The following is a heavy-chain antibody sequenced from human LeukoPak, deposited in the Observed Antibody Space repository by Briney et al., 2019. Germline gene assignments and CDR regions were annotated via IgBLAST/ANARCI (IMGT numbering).Heavy chain of an antibody. V-gene: IGHV3-21*01. D-gene: IGHD6-13*01. J-gene: IGHJ4*02. CDR1: GFTFSSYS. Sequence: GGSLRLSCAASGFTFSSYSMNWVRQAPGKGLEWVSSISSSSSYIYYADSVKGRFTISRDNAKNSLYLQMNSLRAEDTAVYYCARGPFDXLWGSSWYYFDYWGQGTLVTVXS. CDR2: ISSSSSYI. CDR3: ARGPFDXLWGSSWYYFDY.